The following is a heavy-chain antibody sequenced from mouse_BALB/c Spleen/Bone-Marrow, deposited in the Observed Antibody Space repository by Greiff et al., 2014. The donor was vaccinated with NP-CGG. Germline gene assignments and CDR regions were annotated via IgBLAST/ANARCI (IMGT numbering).Heavy chain of an antibody. Sequence: QVQLQQSGAELARPGASVKMSCKASAYTFTDYTVHWVKRRPGQGLEWIGYINPSSGYTNYNQIFKDKATLTADKSSSTAYMQLSSLTCEDSAVYYCERGGTFRATSYAMDYWGQGNSVTVSS. D-gene: IGHD3-1*01. CDR1: AYTFTDYT. CDR2: INPSSGYT. CDR3: ERGGTFRATSYAMDY. J-gene: IGHJ4*01. V-gene: IGHV1-4*01.